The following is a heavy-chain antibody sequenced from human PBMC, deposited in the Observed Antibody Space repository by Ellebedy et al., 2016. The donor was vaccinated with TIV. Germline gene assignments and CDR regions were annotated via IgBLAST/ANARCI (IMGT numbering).Heavy chain of an antibody. CDR3: ARVNQGGMDV. Sequence: PGGSLRLSCAASGFTVSDNYMSWVRQAPGKGLEWVSVIYTGGSTSYADSVKGRFTISRDNSKNTLYLQMNNLRAEDTAVYYCARVNQGGMDVWGQGTTVTVSS. J-gene: IGHJ6*02. CDR2: IYTGGST. V-gene: IGHV3-53*01. CDR1: GFTVSDNY.